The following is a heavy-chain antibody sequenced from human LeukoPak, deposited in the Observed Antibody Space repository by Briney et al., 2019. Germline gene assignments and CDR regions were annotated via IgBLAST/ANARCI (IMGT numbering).Heavy chain of an antibody. J-gene: IGHJ4*02. V-gene: IGHV4-39*01. Sequence: SETLSLTGTVSGGSISSSSYYWGWIRQPPGKGLEWIGSIYYSGSTYYNPSLKSRVTISVDTSKNQFSLKLSSVTAADTAVYYCARQPVYGGNSHWGQGTLVTVSS. CDR1: GGSISSSSYY. CDR2: IYYSGST. CDR3: ARQPVYGGNSH. D-gene: IGHD4-23*01.